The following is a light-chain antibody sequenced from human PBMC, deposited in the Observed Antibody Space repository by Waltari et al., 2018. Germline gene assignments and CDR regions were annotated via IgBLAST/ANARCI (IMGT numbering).Light chain of an antibody. J-gene: IGKJ1*01. V-gene: IGKV3-20*01. CDR2: GAS. Sequence: EIALTQSPGTLSLSVGERATVSCRASESVSRALAWHQQKPGQAPRLLIYGASTRATGIPDRFSGSGSGTDFSLTISRLEPDDFAVYYCQHYLRLPVTFGQGTTVEI. CDR3: QHYLRLPVT. CDR1: ESVSRA.